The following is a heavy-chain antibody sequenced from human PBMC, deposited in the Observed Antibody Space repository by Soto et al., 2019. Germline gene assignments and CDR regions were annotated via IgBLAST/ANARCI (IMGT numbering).Heavy chain of an antibody. CDR3: AKDIGAGDLDY. CDR1: GFTFRNYG. V-gene: IGHV3-30*18. D-gene: IGHD2-21*01. Sequence: QVQLVESGGGVVQPGRCLRLSCAASGFTFRNYGMHWVRQAPGKGLEWVAVISYDGSNKYYADSVKGRFTISRDNSKNTLYLQMNSLRAEDTAVYYCAKDIGAGDLDYWGPGTLVTVSS. J-gene: IGHJ4*02. CDR2: ISYDGSNK.